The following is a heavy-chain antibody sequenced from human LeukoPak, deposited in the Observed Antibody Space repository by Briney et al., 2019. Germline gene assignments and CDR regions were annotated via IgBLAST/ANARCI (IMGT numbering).Heavy chain of an antibody. CDR2: IYTSGST. D-gene: IGHD3-9*01. Sequence: SQTLSLTCTVSGGSISSGSYYWSWIRQPAGKGLEWIGRIYTSGSTNYNPSLKSRVTISVDTSKNQFSLKLGSVTAADTAVYYCAGYDILTGYYRYWGQGTLVTVSS. CDR1: GGSISSGSYY. J-gene: IGHJ4*02. V-gene: IGHV4-61*02. CDR3: AGYDILTGYYRY.